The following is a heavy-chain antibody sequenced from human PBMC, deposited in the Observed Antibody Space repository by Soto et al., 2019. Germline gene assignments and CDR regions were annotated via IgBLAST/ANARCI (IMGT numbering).Heavy chain of an antibody. CDR3: ARDDGAAGTFDY. CDR1: GGSISSGGYS. D-gene: IGHD6-13*01. V-gene: IGHV4-61*08. CDR2: IYYSGST. J-gene: IGHJ4*02. Sequence: SETLSLTCAFSGGSISSGGYSWSWIRQPPGKGLEWIGYIYYSGSTNYNPSLKSRVTISVDTSKNQFSLKLSSVTAADTAVYYCARDDGAAGTFDYWGQGTLVTVSS.